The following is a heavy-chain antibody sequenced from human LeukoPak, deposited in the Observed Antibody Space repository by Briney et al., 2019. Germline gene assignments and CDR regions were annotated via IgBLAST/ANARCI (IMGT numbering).Heavy chain of an antibody. J-gene: IGHJ6*02. CDR3: AKEDIVVVTKYIHYGMDV. CDR1: GGSFRNYY. CDR2: IYTNGTT. Sequence: SETLSLTCIVSGGSFRNYYSTWMPHPAGKGLQWSGRIYTNGTTNYSPSLKSRVAMSVDMSKNQFSLKLTSVTAADTAVYYCAKEDIVVVTKYIHYGMDVWGQGTTVTVSS. V-gene: IGHV4-4*07. D-gene: IGHD2-15*01.